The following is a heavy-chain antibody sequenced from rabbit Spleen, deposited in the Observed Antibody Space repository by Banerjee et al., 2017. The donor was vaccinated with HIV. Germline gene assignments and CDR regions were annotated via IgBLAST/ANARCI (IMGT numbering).Heavy chain of an antibody. CDR2: INAITGKA. J-gene: IGHJ3*01. V-gene: IGHV1S45*01. CDR3: ASYYTYGYAGYAYAPRLDL. D-gene: IGHD6-1*01. CDR1: GIDFSSWYY. Sequence: QEQLEESGEDLVQPEGSLTLTCKVSGIDFSSWYYMCWVRQAPGKGLEWIACINAITGKAVYASCAKGRFTFSKTSSTTVTLQMTSLTAADTATYFCASYYTYGYAGYAYAPRLDLWGPGTLVTVS.